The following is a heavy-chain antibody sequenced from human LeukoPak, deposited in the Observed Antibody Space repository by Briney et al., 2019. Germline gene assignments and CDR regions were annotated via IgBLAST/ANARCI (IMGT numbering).Heavy chain of an antibody. Sequence: GGSLRLSCAASGFTFSNYCMHWVRQAPGKGLEWVAFTRYDGSNKYYEDSVKGRFTFSRDNSKKTLHLQMNSLRAEDTAVYYCVVVAAGDWGQGALVTVSS. CDR1: GFTFSNYC. J-gene: IGHJ4*02. CDR2: TRYDGSNK. V-gene: IGHV3-30*02. D-gene: IGHD2-15*01. CDR3: VVVAAGD.